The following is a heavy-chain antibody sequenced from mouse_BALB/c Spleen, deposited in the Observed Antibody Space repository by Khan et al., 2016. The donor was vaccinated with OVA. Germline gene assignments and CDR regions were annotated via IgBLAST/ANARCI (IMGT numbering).Heavy chain of an antibody. V-gene: IGHV2-2*02. J-gene: IGHJ3*01. CDR2: IWSAGST. Sequence: QVQLQQSGPGLVQPSQSLSITCTVSGFSLNNYSVHWVRQSPGKGLEWLGVIWSAGSTDYNAAFISRLTISKDNSRSQVFFKMNSLQPNDTAIYYCATRGYDYGRGALFAYWGQGTLVTVSA. CDR3: ATRGYDYGRGALFAY. CDR1: GFSLNNYS. D-gene: IGHD2-4*01.